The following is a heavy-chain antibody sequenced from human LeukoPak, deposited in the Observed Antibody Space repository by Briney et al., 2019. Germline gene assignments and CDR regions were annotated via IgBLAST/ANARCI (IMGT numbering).Heavy chain of an antibody. CDR3: AKEPREYCSSTSCPNWFDS. J-gene: IGHJ5*01. D-gene: IGHD2-2*01. V-gene: IGHV3-23*01. CDR1: GFTFNNYA. Sequence: GGSLRLSCAASGFTFNNYAMSWVRQAPGKGLEWGSAISASGGTTYYADSVKGRFTISRDNSENTLFLQMNSLRAEDTAVYYCAKEPREYCSSTSCPNWFDSWGQGTLVTVSS. CDR2: ISASGGTT.